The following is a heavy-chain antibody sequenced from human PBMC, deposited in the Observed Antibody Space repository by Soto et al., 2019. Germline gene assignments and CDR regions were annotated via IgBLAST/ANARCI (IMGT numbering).Heavy chain of an antibody. V-gene: IGHV4-59*01. Sequence: PSETLSLTCTVSGGSISSYYWSWIRQPPGKGLEWIGYIYYSGSTNYNPSLKSRVTISVDTSKNQFSLKLSSVTAADTAVYYCAIDLIDTDYVRYLDVWGKGTTVTVSS. CDR3: AIDLIDTDYVRYLDV. J-gene: IGHJ6*03. D-gene: IGHD4-17*01. CDR1: GGSISSYY. CDR2: IYYSGST.